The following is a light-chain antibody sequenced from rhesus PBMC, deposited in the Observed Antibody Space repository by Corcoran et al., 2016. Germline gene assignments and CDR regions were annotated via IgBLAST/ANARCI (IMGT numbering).Light chain of an antibody. CDR3: QQINSTPYS. V-gene: IGKV1-21*01. Sequence: DIQMTQSPSSLSASVGDRVTITCRASQGISSWLAWYQQKPVKAPKLLIYKASRLQSGVPSRFSGSGSGTDFTLNISNLQPEDFTTYYCQQINSTPYSFSQGTKVEIK. J-gene: IGKJ2*01. CDR2: KAS. CDR1: QGISSW.